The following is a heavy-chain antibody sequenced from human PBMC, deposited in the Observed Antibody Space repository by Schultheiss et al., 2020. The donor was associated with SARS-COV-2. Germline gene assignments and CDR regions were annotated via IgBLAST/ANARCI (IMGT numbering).Heavy chain of an antibody. V-gene: IGHV3-21*05. CDR1: GFTFSSYS. Sequence: GESLKISCAASGFTFSSYSMNWVRQAPGKGLEWVSYISSSSSYTNYADSVKGRFTISRDNAKNSLYLQMNSLRAEDTAVYYCARERRSSSSTFDYWGQGTLVTVSS. CDR2: ISSSSSYT. D-gene: IGHD6-6*01. J-gene: IGHJ4*02. CDR3: ARERRSSSSTFDY.